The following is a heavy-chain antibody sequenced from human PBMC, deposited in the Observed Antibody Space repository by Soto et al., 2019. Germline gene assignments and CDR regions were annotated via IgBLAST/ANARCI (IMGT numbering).Heavy chain of an antibody. CDR1: GGSVSSTSYY. CDR2: VYYSGST. J-gene: IGHJ4*02. Sequence: SETLSLTCTVSGGSVSSTSYYWGWIRQPPGEGLEWIASVYYSGSTYYNPSLKSRVTISVDTSKNEFSLKLRSVTAADTAVYFCARIPYCTSTTCYFANYWGQGTLVTV. V-gene: IGHV4-39*01. D-gene: IGHD2-2*01. CDR3: ARIPYCTSTTCYFANY.